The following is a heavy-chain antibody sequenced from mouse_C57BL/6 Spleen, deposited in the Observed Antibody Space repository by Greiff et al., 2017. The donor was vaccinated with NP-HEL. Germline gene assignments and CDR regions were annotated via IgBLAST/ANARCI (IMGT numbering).Heavy chain of an antibody. Sequence: VQLQQSGPELVKPGASVKISCKASGYAFSSSWMNWVKQRPGKGLEWIGRIYPGDGDTNYNGKFKGKATLTADKSSSTAYMQLSSLTSEDSAVYFCARCAYYSNYLYFDVWGTGPTVTVSS. CDR3: ARCAYYSNYLYFDV. CDR1: GYAFSSSW. D-gene: IGHD2-5*01. CDR2: IYPGDGDT. J-gene: IGHJ1*03. V-gene: IGHV1-82*01.